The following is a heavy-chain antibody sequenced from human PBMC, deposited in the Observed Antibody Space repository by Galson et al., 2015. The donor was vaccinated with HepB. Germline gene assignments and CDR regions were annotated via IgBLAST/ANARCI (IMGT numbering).Heavy chain of an antibody. D-gene: IGHD5-18*01. CDR3: AREGYADTNMVAPFDY. V-gene: IGHV1-69*13. Sequence: SVKVSCKASGGTFSRYTMSWVRQAPGQGLEWMGGIIPLFGTANYAQRFQGRVTITADESTSTAYLELSGLRSDDTAVCYCAREGYADTNMVAPFDYWGQGTLVTVSS. J-gene: IGHJ4*02. CDR1: GGTFSRYT. CDR2: IIPLFGTA.